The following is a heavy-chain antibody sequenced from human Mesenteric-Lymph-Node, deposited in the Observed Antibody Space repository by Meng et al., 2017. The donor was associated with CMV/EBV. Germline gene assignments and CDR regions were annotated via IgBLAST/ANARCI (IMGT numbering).Heavy chain of an antibody. V-gene: IGHV4-39*07. J-gene: IGHJ4*02. CDR3: AGVPRYSSGWYGRDDY. CDR1: GGSISSSSYY. CDR2: IYYSGST. Sequence: GSLRLSCTVSGGSISSSSYYWGWIRQPPGKGLEWIGSIYYSGSTYYNPSLKSRVTISVDTSKNQFSLKLSSVTAADTAMYYCAGVPRYSSGWYGRDDYWGQGTLVTVSS. D-gene: IGHD6-19*01.